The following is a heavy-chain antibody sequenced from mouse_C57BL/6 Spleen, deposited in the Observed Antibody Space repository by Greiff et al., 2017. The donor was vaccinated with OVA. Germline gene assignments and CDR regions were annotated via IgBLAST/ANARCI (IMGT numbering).Heavy chain of an antibody. V-gene: IGHV1-19*01. CDR3: ARGGVYYYGSSWDWFAY. CDR2: INPYNGGT. J-gene: IGHJ3*01. CDR1: GYTFTDYY. D-gene: IGHD1-1*01. Sequence: VQLQQSGPVLVKPGASVKMSCKASGYTFTDYYMNWVKQSHGKSLEWIGVINPYNGGTSYNQKFKGKATLTVDKSSSTAYMELNSLTSEDSAVYYGARGGVYYYGSSWDWFAYGGQGTLVTVSA.